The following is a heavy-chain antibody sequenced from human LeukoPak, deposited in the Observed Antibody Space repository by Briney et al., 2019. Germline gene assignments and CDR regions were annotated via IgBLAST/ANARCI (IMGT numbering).Heavy chain of an antibody. D-gene: IGHD1-14*01. CDR2: ISSSSSYI. V-gene: IGHV3-21*01. Sequence: GGSLRLSCAASGFTFSSYSMNWVRQAPGKGLEWVSSISSSSSYIYYADSVKGRFTIPRDNAKNSLYLQMNSLRAEDTAVYYCARAGIYYYYGMDVWGQGTTVTVSS. J-gene: IGHJ6*02. CDR3: ARAGIYYYYGMDV. CDR1: GFTFSSYS.